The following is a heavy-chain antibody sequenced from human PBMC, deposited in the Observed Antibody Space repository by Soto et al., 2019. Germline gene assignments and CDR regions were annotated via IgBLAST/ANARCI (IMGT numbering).Heavy chain of an antibody. CDR2: LLYCGST. CDR1: GGYISSSGYY. J-gene: IGHJ5*02. V-gene: IGHV4-31*03. CDR3: ATEKASGTRGFDP. Sequence: QVQLQESGPGLVKPSQTLSLTCTVSGGYISSSGYYWNWIRQHPGKGLEWIGYLLYCGSTYYNPSLTSRVTISIDTSKNQFSLNLRSVTAADTAMYCCATEKASGTRGFDPWGQGTLVTVSS. D-gene: IGHD6-13*01.